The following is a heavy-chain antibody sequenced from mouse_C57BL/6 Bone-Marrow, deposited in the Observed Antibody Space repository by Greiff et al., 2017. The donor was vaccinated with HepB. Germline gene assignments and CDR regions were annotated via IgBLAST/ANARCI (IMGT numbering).Heavy chain of an antibody. J-gene: IGHJ2*01. CDR3: TNYYGSSLDY. V-gene: IGHV14-4*01. CDR2: IDPENGDT. D-gene: IGHD1-1*01. Sequence: EVQLQESGAELVRPGASVKLSCTASGFNIKDDYMHWVKQRPEQGLEWIGWIDPENGDTEYASKFQGKATITADTSSNTAYLQLSSLTSEDTAVYYCTNYYGSSLDYWGQGTTLTVSS. CDR1: GFNIKDDY.